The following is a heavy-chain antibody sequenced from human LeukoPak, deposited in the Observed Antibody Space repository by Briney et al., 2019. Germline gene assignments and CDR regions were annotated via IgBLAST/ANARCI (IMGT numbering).Heavy chain of an antibody. Sequence: SETLSLTCAVSGYSINSGYYWGWIRQPPGKGLEWIGSIYHSGNTYYNPSLKSRVTISVDTSKKHFSLKLSSVTAADTAVYYCARQEPGNWFDPWGQGTLATVSS. CDR3: ARQEPGNWFDP. J-gene: IGHJ5*02. D-gene: IGHD1-26*01. V-gene: IGHV4-38-2*01. CDR2: IYHSGNT. CDR1: GYSINSGYY.